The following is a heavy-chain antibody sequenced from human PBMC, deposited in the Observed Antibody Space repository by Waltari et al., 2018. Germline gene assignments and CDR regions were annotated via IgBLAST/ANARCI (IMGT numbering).Heavy chain of an antibody. V-gene: IGHV4-4*02. J-gene: IGHJ5*02. Sequence: LQLQESGPGLVKPSGTLSLPCAVSGDYVSSTYWWSWVRQSPQRGLEWIGQVYGSGISNYNPAVSSRVSISLHTSNNQFSLTVTAAAAADTAVYYGARDRGRVLYLDTWGPGTMVTVSP. CDR3: ARDRGRVLYLDT. D-gene: IGHD3-10*01. CDR2: VYGSGIS. CDR1: GDYVSSTYW.